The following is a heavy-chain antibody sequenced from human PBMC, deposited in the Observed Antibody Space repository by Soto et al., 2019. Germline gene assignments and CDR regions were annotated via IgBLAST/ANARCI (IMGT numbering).Heavy chain of an antibody. J-gene: IGHJ2*01. Sequence: QVQLQESGPGLVKPSQTLSLTCTVSGGSISSGGYYWSWIRQHPGKGLEWIGYIYYSGSTYYNLSLKSRVTISVDTSKNQFSLKLSSVTAADTAVYYCARERYSSGWRYWYFDLWGRGTLVTVSS. D-gene: IGHD6-19*01. CDR1: GGSISSGGYY. CDR3: ARERYSSGWRYWYFDL. CDR2: IYYSGST. V-gene: IGHV4-31*03.